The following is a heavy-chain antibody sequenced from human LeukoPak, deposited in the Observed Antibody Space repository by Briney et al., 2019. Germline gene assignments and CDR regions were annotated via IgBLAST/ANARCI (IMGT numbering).Heavy chain of an antibody. CDR1: GGSISSYY. Sequence: SETLSLTCTVSGGSISSYYWSWIPQPAGKGLEWIGRIYTRGSTYYNPSLKSRVTMSVDTSKNQFSLKLSSVTAADTAVYYCASVRYFDWYYGMDVWGQGTTVTVSS. D-gene: IGHD3-9*01. CDR3: ASVRYFDWYYGMDV. V-gene: IGHV4-4*07. CDR2: IYTRGST. J-gene: IGHJ6*02.